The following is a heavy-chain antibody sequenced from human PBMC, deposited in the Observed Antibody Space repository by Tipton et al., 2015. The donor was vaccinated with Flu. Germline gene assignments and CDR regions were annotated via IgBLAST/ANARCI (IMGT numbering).Heavy chain of an antibody. D-gene: IGHD5-24*01. CDR3: ARGRWLQLTHWYNWFDP. CDR1: GGTFSSYA. V-gene: IGHV1-69*01. J-gene: IGHJ5*02. CDR2: IIPIFGTA. Sequence: QLVQSGPEVKKPGSSVKVSCKASGGTFSSYAISWVRQAPGQGLEWMGGIIPIFGTANYAPKFQGSVTITADESTSTAYMELSSLRSEDPAVYYWARGRWLQLTHWYNWFDPWGQGTLVTVSS.